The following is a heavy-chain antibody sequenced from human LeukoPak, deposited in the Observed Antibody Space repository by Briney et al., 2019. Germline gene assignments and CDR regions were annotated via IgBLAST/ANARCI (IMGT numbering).Heavy chain of an antibody. V-gene: IGHV3-21*01. Sequence: PGGSLRLSCAASGFTFSSYSMNWVRQAPGKGLEWVSSISSSSSYIYYADSVKGRFTISRDNAKNSLYLQMNSLRAEDTAVYYCARDAPCSSTSCWNAFDIWGQGTMVTVSS. CDR2: ISSSSSYI. CDR3: ARDAPCSSTSCWNAFDI. D-gene: IGHD2-2*01. CDR1: GFTFSSYS. J-gene: IGHJ3*02.